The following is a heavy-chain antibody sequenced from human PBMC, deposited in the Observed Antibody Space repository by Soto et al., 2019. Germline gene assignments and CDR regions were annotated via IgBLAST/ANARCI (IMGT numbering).Heavy chain of an antibody. D-gene: IGHD1-26*01. J-gene: IGHJ5*02. CDR3: VRSSGGNFGIIIEGSNWFAP. CDR1: RDTFTSYY. Sequence: ASVKVSCKAPRDTFTSYYINWVRKAPGQGLEWMGVINPHGGSTAYAHKFKGRVTLTRDTSASTVYMEVSSLTSEDTAMYYCVRSSGGNFGIIIEGSNWFAPWGQGTLVTVSS. CDR2: INPHGGST. V-gene: IGHV1-46*01.